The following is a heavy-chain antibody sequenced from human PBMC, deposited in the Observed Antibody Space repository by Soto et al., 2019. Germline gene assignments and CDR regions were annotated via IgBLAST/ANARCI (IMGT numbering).Heavy chain of an antibody. CDR1: GFSLTTRGVG. CDR2: IYWDDDK. D-gene: IGHD6-13*01. CDR3: AHSNGGSRDDY. Sequence: QITLKESGPTLLKPTQTLTLTCTFSGFSLTTRGVGVAWIRQPPGKALEWLALIYWDDDKRYSPSLKSRLSITKETYKNQVVLTMTNMDPVDTATYYCAHSNGGSRDDYWGQGTLVTVSS. V-gene: IGHV2-5*02. J-gene: IGHJ4*02.